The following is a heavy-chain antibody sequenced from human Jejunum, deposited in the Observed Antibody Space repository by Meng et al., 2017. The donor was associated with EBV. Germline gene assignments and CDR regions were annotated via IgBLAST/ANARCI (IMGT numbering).Heavy chain of an antibody. Sequence: QVQLQQSGPGRVEPSXXPXLTXAISGDSISNSGASWNWIRQSPLRGLEWLGRTYYRSKWGDDYAESVKGRITISADTSKNHFSLQLNSVTPEDTAVYFCARDYLWAFDYWGQGTLVTVSS. CDR2: TYYRSKWGD. D-gene: IGHD3-16*02. J-gene: IGHJ4*02. CDR1: GDSISNSGAS. CDR3: ARDYLWAFDY. V-gene: IGHV6-1*01.